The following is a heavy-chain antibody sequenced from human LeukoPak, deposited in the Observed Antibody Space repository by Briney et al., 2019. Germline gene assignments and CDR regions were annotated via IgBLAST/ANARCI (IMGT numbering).Heavy chain of an antibody. CDR1: GYTFTNYA. Sequence: ASVKVSCKASGYTFTNYAMTWVRQAPGQGLEWLGRINTNTGNPTYAQGFTGRFVFSLDTSGSTTYLQISSLKAEDTAVYYCAREDPDCSGDSCYVLFDPWGQGTLVTVSS. CDR3: AREDPDCSGDSCYVLFDP. V-gene: IGHV7-4-1*02. D-gene: IGHD2-15*01. J-gene: IGHJ5*01. CDR2: INTNTGNP.